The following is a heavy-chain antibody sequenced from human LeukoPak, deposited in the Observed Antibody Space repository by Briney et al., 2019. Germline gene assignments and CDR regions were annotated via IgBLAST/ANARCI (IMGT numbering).Heavy chain of an antibody. CDR2: INHSGST. CDR3: ARGSGSYQPLDY. J-gene: IGHJ4*02. CDR1: GGSVSSYY. V-gene: IGHV4-34*01. D-gene: IGHD1-26*01. Sequence: PSETLSLTCTVSGGSVSSYYWSWIRQPPGKGLEWIGEINHSGSTNYNPSLKSRVTISLDTSKNQFSLKLSSVTAADTALYYCARGSGSYQPLDYWGQGTLVTVSS.